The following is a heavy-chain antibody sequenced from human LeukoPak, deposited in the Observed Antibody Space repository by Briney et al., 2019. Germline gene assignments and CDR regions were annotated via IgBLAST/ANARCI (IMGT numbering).Heavy chain of an antibody. D-gene: IGHD6-19*01. Sequence: PSETLSLTCTVSGGSISSSSYYWGWIRQPPGTGLEWIGSIYYSGSTYYNPSLKSRVTISVDTSKNQFSLKLSSVTAADTAVYYCARRFSSSSGWYIFSPYYYYGMDVWGQGTTVTVSS. J-gene: IGHJ6*02. CDR1: GGSISSSSYY. CDR2: IYYSGST. CDR3: ARRFSSSSGWYIFSPYYYYGMDV. V-gene: IGHV4-39*01.